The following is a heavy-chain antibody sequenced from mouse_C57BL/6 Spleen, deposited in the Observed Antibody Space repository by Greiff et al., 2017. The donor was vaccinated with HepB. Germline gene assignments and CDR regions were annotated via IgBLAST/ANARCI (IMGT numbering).Heavy chain of an antibody. CDR3: ASSYGSSYRRYFDY. J-gene: IGHJ2*01. CDR2: IYPGDGDT. CDR1: GYAFSSYW. Sequence: QVQLQQSGAELVKPGASVKISCKASGYAFSSYWMNWVKQRPGKGLEWIGQIYPGDGDTNYNGKFKGKATLTADKYSSTAYMQLSSLTSEDSAVYFCASSYGSSYRRYFDYWGQGTTLTVSS. D-gene: IGHD1-1*01. V-gene: IGHV1-80*01.